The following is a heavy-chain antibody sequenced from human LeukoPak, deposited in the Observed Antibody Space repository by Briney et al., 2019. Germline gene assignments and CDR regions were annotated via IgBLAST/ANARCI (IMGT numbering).Heavy chain of an antibody. J-gene: IGHJ4*02. Sequence: GRSLRLSCAASGFTFNNFAMHWVRQAPAKGLEWVAIISHDGSKKDYADSVKGRFTLSRDNSQNTLYVQMNSLGVEDTAVYYCARDNIAYGSGSYLGYWGQGTLVIVSS. CDR2: ISHDGSKK. D-gene: IGHD3-10*01. CDR1: GFTFNNFA. CDR3: ARDNIAYGSGSYLGY. V-gene: IGHV3-30*04.